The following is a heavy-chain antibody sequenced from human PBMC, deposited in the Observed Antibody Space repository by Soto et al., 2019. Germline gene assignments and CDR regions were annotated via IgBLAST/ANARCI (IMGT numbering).Heavy chain of an antibody. CDR2: IIPIFGTA. J-gene: IGHJ6*02. CDR3: AKIVVVVAATGANYYYGMDV. V-gene: IGHV1-69*06. CDR1: GGTFSSYA. Sequence: GASVKVSCKASGGTFSSYAISWVRQAPGQGLEWMGGIIPIFGTANYAQKFQGRVTITADKSTSTAYMELSSLRSEDTAVYYCAKIVVVVAATGANYYYGMDVWGQGTTVTVSS. D-gene: IGHD2-15*01.